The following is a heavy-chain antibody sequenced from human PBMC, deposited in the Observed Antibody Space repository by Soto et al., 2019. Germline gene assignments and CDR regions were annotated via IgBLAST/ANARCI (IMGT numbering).Heavy chain of an antibody. CDR1: GFPFSTSN. Sequence: EVQLVESGGGLVNPGGSLRLSCVVSGFPFSTSNMNWVRQAPGKGLEWVSFISRSSTYIYYADSVKGRFTISRDDAENSLFLLMNSLRAEDTAVYYCARGVLPISSTSWFDPWGQGTLVTVSS. CDR3: ARGVLPISSTSWFDP. D-gene: IGHD3-16*01. V-gene: IGHV3-21*01. J-gene: IGHJ5*02. CDR2: ISRSSTYI.